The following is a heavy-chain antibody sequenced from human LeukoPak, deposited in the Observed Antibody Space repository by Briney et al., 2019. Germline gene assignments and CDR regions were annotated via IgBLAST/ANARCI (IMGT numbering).Heavy chain of an antibody. CDR3: AKHLHQGPYHDYYYGMDV. D-gene: IGHD1-14*01. V-gene: IGHV3-23*01. Sequence: PGGSLRLSCAASGFTFSSYAMSWVRQAPGKGLEWVSAISGSGGNTYYADSVKGRFTVSRDNSRNTLYLQMNSLRADDTALYYCAKHLHQGPYHDYYYGMDVWGQGTTVTVSS. J-gene: IGHJ6*02. CDR1: GFTFSSYA. CDR2: ISGSGGNT.